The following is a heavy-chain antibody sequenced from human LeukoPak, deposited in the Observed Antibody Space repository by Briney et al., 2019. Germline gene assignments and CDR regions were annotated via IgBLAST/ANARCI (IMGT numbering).Heavy chain of an antibody. V-gene: IGHV3-7*04. Sequence: GGSLRLSCAASGFTFSSYSMNWVRQAPGKGLEWVANIKQDGSEKYYVDSVKGRFTISRDNAKNSLYLQMNSLRAEDTAVYYCARATGYPSSIYYFDYWGQGTLVTVSS. D-gene: IGHD5-12*01. CDR2: IKQDGSEK. J-gene: IGHJ4*02. CDR1: GFTFSSYS. CDR3: ARATGYPSSIYYFDY.